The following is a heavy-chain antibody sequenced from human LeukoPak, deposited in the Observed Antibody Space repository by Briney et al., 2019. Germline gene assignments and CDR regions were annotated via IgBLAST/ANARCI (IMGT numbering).Heavy chain of an antibody. V-gene: IGHV3-21*01. J-gene: IGHJ3*02. CDR3: ARIGRYDAFDI. Sequence: GGSLRLSCAASGFTFSRSWMTWVRQAPGKGLEWVSSISSSSSYIYYADSVKGRFTISRDNAKNSLYLQMNSLRAEDTAVYYCARIGRYDAFDIWGQGTMVTVSS. CDR2: ISSSSSYI. D-gene: IGHD3-9*01. CDR1: GFTFSRSW.